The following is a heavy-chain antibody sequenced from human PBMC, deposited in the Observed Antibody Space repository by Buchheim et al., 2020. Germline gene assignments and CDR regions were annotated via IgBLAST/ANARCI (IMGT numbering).Heavy chain of an antibody. J-gene: IGHJ4*02. D-gene: IGHD3-10*01. V-gene: IGHV3-74*01. CDR2: SDPDETYT. CDR1: GFTFSNFW. Sequence: EVQLVESGGGLVQSGGSLRLSCAASGFTFSNFWMHWVRQDPGNGLVWVSRSDPDETYTDHADSVKGRFTIYRDDAKNTLYLQMNGLRAEDTGVYYCVRGSNDWVGVDYWGQGAL. CDR3: VRGSNDWVGVDY.